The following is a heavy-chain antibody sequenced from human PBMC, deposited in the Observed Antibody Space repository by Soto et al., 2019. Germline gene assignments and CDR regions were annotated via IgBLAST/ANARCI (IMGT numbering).Heavy chain of an antibody. Sequence: LGESLKISCQGSGYSFTNYWVGWVRQIPGRGLEWMGIIHPGDSDTRYSPFFQGHVTISADKSISTAYLQWSSLKASDTAMYYCASSRMQWLAYYYYVMDVWGQGTTVTVSS. D-gene: IGHD6-19*01. CDR1: GYSFTNYW. CDR3: ASSRMQWLAYYYYVMDV. J-gene: IGHJ6*02. V-gene: IGHV5-51*01. CDR2: IHPGDSDT.